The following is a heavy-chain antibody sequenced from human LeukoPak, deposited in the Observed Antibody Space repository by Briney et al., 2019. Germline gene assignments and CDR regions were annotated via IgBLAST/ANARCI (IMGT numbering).Heavy chain of an antibody. CDR2: ISGYNGNT. V-gene: IGHV1-18*04. CDR3: ARTCSGASCYVIY. D-gene: IGHD2-15*01. CDR1: GYTFTGYY. J-gene: IGHJ4*02. Sequence: EASVKVSCKASGYTFTGYYMHWVRQAPGQGLEWMGWISGYNGNTNYAQKLQGRVTMTTETSTSTAYMELRSLRSDDTAIYYCARTCSGASCYVIYWGQGTLLTVSS.